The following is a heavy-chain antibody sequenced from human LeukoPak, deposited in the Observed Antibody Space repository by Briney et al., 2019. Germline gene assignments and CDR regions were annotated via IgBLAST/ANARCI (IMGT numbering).Heavy chain of an antibody. D-gene: IGHD3-22*01. CDR3: ASAITMIVVSPDAFDI. CDR2: MNPNSGNT. J-gene: IGHJ3*02. V-gene: IGHV1-8*01. Sequence: GASVKVSCKASGYTFTRYDINWVRQATGQGLEWMGWMNPNSGNTGYAQKFQGRVTMTRNTSISTAYMELSSLRSEDTAVYYCASAITMIVVSPDAFDIWGQGTMVTVSS. CDR1: GYTFTRYD.